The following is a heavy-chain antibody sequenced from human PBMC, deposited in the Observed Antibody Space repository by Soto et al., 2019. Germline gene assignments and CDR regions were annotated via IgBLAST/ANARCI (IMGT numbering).Heavy chain of an antibody. CDR2: IYHSGST. Sequence: SETLSLSCAVSGGCISSGGYSWSWIRQPPGKGLEWIGYIYHSGSTYYNPSLKSRVTISVDRSKNQFSLKLSSVTAADTAVYYCARGGEAYYFDYWGQGTLVTVSS. D-gene: IGHD3-16*01. V-gene: IGHV4-30-2*01. J-gene: IGHJ4*02. CDR3: ARGGEAYYFDY. CDR1: GGCISSGGYS.